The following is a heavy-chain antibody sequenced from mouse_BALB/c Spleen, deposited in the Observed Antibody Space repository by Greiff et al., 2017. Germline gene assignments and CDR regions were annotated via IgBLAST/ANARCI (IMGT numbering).Heavy chain of an antibody. V-gene: IGHV1S56*01. Sequence: QVQLQQSGPQLVRPGASVKISCKASGYSFTSYYIHWVKQRPGQGLEWIGWIYPGNVNTKYNEKFKGKATLTADKSSSTAYMQLSSLTSEDSAVYFCARGGSTMITPYAMDYWGQGTSVTVSS. D-gene: IGHD2-4*01. CDR1: GYSFTSYY. CDR3: ARGGSTMITPYAMDY. CDR2: IYPGNVNT. J-gene: IGHJ4*01.